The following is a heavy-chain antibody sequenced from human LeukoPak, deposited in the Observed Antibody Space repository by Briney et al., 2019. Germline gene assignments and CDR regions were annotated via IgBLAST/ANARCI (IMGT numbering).Heavy chain of an antibody. CDR2: ISSSSNYI. D-gene: IGHD5-24*01. V-gene: IGHV3-21*01. J-gene: IGHJ4*02. Sequence: GGSLRLSCAASGFTFSTYSMNWVRQAPGKGLEWVSSISSSSNYIYYADSVKGRFTISRDNAKSSLYLQMNSPRAEDTAVYFCAREMAAGTFDYWGQGALVTVSS. CDR1: GFTFSTYS. CDR3: AREMAAGTFDY.